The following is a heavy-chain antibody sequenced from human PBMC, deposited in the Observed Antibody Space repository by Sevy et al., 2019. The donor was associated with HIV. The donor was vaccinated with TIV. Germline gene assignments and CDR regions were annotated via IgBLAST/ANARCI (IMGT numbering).Heavy chain of an antibody. CDR2: ISSGSSYI. V-gene: IGHV3-21*01. J-gene: IGHJ6*02. CDR3: ASDRDGSGSSGGYGMDV. CDR1: EFTFSTYS. Sequence: GGSLRLSCVDSEFTFSTYSMNWVRQAPGKGLEWVSSISSGSSYIYYADSVKGRFTISRDNAKKSLYLQMNSLRAEDTAVYYCASDRDGSGSSGGYGMDVWGPGTTVTVSS. D-gene: IGHD3-10*01.